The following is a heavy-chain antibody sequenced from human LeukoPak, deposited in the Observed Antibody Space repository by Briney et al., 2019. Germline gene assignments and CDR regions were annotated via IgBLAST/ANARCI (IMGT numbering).Heavy chain of an antibody. CDR3: ARHINTMATPFDY. CDR1: GGSISSSSYY. D-gene: IGHD3-10*01. CDR2: IYYSGST. J-gene: IGHJ4*02. V-gene: IGHV4-39*01. Sequence: SETLSLTCTVSGGSISSSSYYWGWIRQPPGKGLEWIGSIYYSGSTYYNPSLKSRVTISVDTSKNQFSLKLSSVTAADTAVYYCARHINTMATPFDYWGQGTLVTVSS.